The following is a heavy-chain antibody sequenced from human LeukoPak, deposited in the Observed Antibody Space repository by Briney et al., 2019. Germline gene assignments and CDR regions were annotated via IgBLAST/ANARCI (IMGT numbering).Heavy chain of an antibody. J-gene: IGHJ6*03. CDR2: ISYDGSNK. V-gene: IGHV3-30*18. D-gene: IGHD2-21*01. CDR1: GFTFSSYG. CDR3: AKQPYNFYYLDV. Sequence: SGGSLRLSCAASGFTFSSYGMHWVRQAPGKGLEWVAVISYDGSNKYYADSVKGRFTISRDNSKNTLYLQMNSLRAEDTAVYYCAKQPYNFYYLDVWGEGTTVTVSS.